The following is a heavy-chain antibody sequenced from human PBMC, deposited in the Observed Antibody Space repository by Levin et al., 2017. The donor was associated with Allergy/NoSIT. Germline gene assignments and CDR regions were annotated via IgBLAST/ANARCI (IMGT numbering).Heavy chain of an antibody. CDR2: IYWDDDK. CDR3: AHKTLNLRHFDY. V-gene: IGHV2-5*02. CDR1: GFSLSTSGVS. D-gene: IGHD3-3*01. Sequence: QTLSLTCTFSGFSLSTSGVSVGWIRQPPGKALEWLAIIYWDDDKRYSPSLKSRLTLTKDTSKNQVVLTMTNMDPVDTATYYCAHKTLNLRHFDYWGQGTLVTVSS. J-gene: IGHJ4*02.